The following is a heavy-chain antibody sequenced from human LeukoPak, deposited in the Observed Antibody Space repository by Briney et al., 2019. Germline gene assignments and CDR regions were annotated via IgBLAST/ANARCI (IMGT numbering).Heavy chain of an antibody. V-gene: IGHV3-23*01. CDR3: ARQHYYDSSGYYYFDY. CDR1: GFTFSSYG. J-gene: IGHJ4*02. CDR2: ISGSGGST. D-gene: IGHD3-22*01. Sequence: GGSLRLSCAASGFTFSSYGMHWVRQAPGKGLEWVSAISGSGGSTYYADSVKGRFTISRDNSKNTLYLQMSSLKASDTAMYYCARQHYYDSSGYYYFDYWGQGALVTVSS.